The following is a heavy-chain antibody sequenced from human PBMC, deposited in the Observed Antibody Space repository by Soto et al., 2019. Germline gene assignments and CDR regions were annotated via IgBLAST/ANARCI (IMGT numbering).Heavy chain of an antibody. CDR3: AREGYSYAYFDY. D-gene: IGHD5-18*01. Sequence: PSETLSLTCTVSGGSVNSQSHYWSWIRQPPGKGLEWVGYIYFTGSTNYDPSLKSRVTISLDMSKNQFSLRLSSVTAADTAIYYCAREGYSYAYFDYWGQGTLVTVSS. V-gene: IGHV4-61*01. CDR2: IYFTGST. CDR1: GGSVNSQSHY. J-gene: IGHJ4*02.